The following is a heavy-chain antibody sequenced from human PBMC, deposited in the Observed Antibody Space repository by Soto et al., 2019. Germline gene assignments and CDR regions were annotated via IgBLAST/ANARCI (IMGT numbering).Heavy chain of an antibody. Sequence: QITLKESGPTLVKPTQTLTLTCTFSGFSLSTSGVGVGWIRQPPGKALEWLALIYWDDDKRYSPSLKSRLTITKDTFKNQVVLTMTNMDPVDTATYYCAHSTSTRHYDFWSGPRPDVWGQGTTVTVSS. CDR2: IYWDDDK. V-gene: IGHV2-5*02. J-gene: IGHJ6*02. D-gene: IGHD3-3*01. CDR1: GFSLSTSGVG. CDR3: AHSTSTRHYDFWSGPRPDV.